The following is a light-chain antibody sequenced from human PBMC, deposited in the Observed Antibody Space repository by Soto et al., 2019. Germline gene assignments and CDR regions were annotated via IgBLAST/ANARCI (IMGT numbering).Light chain of an antibody. CDR1: ENMRTY. CDR3: QQSYTTPHS. V-gene: IGKV1-39*01. J-gene: IGKJ2*01. CDR2: DAS. Sequence: DIQMTQSPSSLSAAVGDRVTITCRASENMRTYLNWYQQKPGEAPKFLIYDASTLDTGVPSRFTGGGSGTEFTFTISSLQPEDFATYYCQQSYTTPHSFGQGTKVEIK.